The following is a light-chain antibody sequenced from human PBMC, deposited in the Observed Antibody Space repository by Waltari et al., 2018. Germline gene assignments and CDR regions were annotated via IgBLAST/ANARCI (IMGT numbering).Light chain of an antibody. CDR3: CSYSSSRTFDWV. Sequence: QSALTQPASVSGSPGQSITISCTGSSSDIGNYNFVSWYQQFPGKAPKLMIFEVNRRPSGVSCRFSGSKSGNTASLTISGLQAEDEADYYCCSYSSSRTFDWVFGGGTKLTVL. V-gene: IGLV2-14*01. J-gene: IGLJ3*02. CDR2: EVN. CDR1: SSDIGNYNF.